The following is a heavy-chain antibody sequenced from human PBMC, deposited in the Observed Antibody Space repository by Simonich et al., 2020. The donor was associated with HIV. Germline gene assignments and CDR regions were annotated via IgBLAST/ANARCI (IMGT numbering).Heavy chain of an antibody. D-gene: IGHD2-2*01. J-gene: IGHJ4*02. CDR1: GGSFSGDY. V-gene: IGHV4-34*01. CDR2: INHSGST. CDR3: ARGFYQRLYYFDY. Sequence: QVQLQQWGAGLLKPSETLSLTCAVYGGSFSGDYWTWIRQPPGKGLEWIGEINHSGSTNYHPSLKSRVTISVDTSKNQFSLKLSSVTAADTAVYYCARGFYQRLYYFDYWGQGTLVTVSS.